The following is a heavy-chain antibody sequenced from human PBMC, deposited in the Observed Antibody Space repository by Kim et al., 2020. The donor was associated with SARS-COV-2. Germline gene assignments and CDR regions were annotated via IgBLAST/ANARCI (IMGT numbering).Heavy chain of an antibody. V-gene: IGHV1-46*01. CDR2: INPSGGST. D-gene: IGHD3-9*01. CDR3: AREGLRYFDWIGKGLTPKHNWFDP. CDR1: GYTFTSYY. J-gene: IGHJ5*02. Sequence: ASVKVSCKASGYTFTSYYMHWVRQAPGQGLEWMGIINPSGGSTSYAQKFQGRVTMTRDTSTSTVYMELSSLRSEDTAVYYCAREGLRYFDWIGKGLTPKHNWFDPWGQGTLVTVSS.